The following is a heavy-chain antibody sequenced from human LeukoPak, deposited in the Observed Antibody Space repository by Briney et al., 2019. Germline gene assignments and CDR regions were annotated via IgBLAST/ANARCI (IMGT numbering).Heavy chain of an antibody. J-gene: IGHJ5*02. V-gene: IGHV4-34*01. CDR1: GGSFSGYY. D-gene: IGHD3-22*01. CDR2: INHIGST. CDR3: AAGIHYYDSSGYNWFDP. Sequence: PSETLSLTCAVYGGSFSGYYWSWIRQPPGKGLEWIGEINHIGSTNYNPSLKSRVTISVDTSKNQFSLKLSSVTAADTAVYYCAAGIHYYDSSGYNWFDPWGQGTLVTVSS.